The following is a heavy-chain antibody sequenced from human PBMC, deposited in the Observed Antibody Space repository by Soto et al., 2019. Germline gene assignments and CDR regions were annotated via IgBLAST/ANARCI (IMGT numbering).Heavy chain of an antibody. Sequence: GGSLRLSCAASGFTFSSYAMHWVRQAPGRGLEWVAVISYDGSNKYYADSVKGRFTISRDNSKNSLYLQMNSLRAEDTAVYYCAREIVVARGASYFDYWGPGTLVTVSS. V-gene: IGHV3-30-3*01. D-gene: IGHD2-2*01. CDR3: AREIVVARGASYFDY. CDR2: ISYDGSNK. J-gene: IGHJ4*02. CDR1: GFTFSSYA.